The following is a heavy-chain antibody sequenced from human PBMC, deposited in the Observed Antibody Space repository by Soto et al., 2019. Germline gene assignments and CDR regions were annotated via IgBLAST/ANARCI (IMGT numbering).Heavy chain of an antibody. Sequence: GESLKISCKGSGYSFTSYWIGWVRQMPGKGLEWMGSIYPGDSDTRYSPSFQGQVTISADKSISTAYLQWSSLKASDTAMSYCARPSKPYCSGGSCYGEHYYYYGMDVWGQGTTVTVSS. D-gene: IGHD2-15*01. V-gene: IGHV5-51*01. J-gene: IGHJ6*02. CDR3: ARPSKPYCSGGSCYGEHYYYYGMDV. CDR2: IYPGDSDT. CDR1: GYSFTSYW.